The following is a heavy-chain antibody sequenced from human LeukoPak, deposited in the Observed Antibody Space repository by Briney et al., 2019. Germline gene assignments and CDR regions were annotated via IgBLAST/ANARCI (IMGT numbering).Heavy chain of an antibody. CDR3: ATLRSYCGGDCYSGFDY. D-gene: IGHD2-21*02. J-gene: IGHJ4*02. Sequence: ASVKVSCKVSGYTLTELSMHWVRQAPGKGLEWMGGFDPEDGETIYAQKFQGRVTMTGDTSTDTAYMELSSLRSEDTAVYYCATLRSYCGGDCYSGFDYWGQGTLVTVSS. CDR2: FDPEDGET. CDR1: GYTLTELS. V-gene: IGHV1-24*01.